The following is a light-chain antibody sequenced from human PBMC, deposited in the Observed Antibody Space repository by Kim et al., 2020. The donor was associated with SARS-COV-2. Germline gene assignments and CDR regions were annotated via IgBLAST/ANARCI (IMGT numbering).Light chain of an antibody. Sequence: GQSVTISCKGNSSGLGTYNRVSWYQQPPGTAPKLIIYEVKNRPSGVPDRFSGSKSGSTASLTISGLQAEDEADYYCSSYATSSTYVFGTGTKVTVL. J-gene: IGLJ1*01. V-gene: IGLV2-18*02. CDR3: SSYATSSTYV. CDR1: SSGLGTYNR. CDR2: EVK.